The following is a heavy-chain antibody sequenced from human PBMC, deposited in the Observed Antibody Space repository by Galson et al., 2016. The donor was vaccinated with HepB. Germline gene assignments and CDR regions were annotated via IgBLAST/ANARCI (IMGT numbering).Heavy chain of an antibody. J-gene: IGHJ4*02. CDR1: GFTFSNYW. Sequence: SLRLSCAGSGFTFSNYWIHWVRRAPGKGLVWVSCINSDGSSTSYADSVKGRFTISRDNAKNTLYLQMNSLRAEDTAVYYCARDKGIVISAYTFDYWGQGTRVTVSS. V-gene: IGHV3-74*01. CDR2: INSDGSST. CDR3: ARDKGIVISAYTFDY. D-gene: IGHD1-26*01.